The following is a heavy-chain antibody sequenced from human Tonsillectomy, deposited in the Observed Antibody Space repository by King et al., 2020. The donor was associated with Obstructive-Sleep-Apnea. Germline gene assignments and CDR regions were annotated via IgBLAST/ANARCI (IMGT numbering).Heavy chain of an antibody. J-gene: IGHJ2*01. Sequence: VQLVESGGRVVRPGGSLRLSCAASGFTFDDHGMSWVRQAPGKGLEWVSGINWNGDNTGYADSVRGRFTISRDNAENSLYLQMSSLRAEDTAFYYCARVRFGEVHFDLWGRGTPVTVSS. CDR1: GFTFDDHG. D-gene: IGHD3-10*01. CDR3: ARVRFGEVHFDL. CDR2: INWNGDNT. V-gene: IGHV3-20*04.